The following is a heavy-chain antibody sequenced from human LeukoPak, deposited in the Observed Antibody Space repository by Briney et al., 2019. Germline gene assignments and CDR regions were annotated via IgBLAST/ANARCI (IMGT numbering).Heavy chain of an antibody. J-gene: IGHJ4*02. V-gene: IGHV3-33*01. CDR3: ARALIAVAALNY. CDR2: IWYDGSNK. D-gene: IGHD6-19*01. CDR1: GFTFSSYG. Sequence: GGSLRLSCAASGFTFSSYGMHWVRQAPGKGLEWVAVIWYDGSNKYYADSVKGRFTISRDNSKNTLYLQMNSLRAEDTAVYYCARALIAVAALNYWGQGTLVTVSS.